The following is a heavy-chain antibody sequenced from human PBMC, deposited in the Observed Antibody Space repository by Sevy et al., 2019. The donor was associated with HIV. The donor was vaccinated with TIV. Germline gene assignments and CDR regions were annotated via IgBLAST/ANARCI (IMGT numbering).Heavy chain of an antibody. Sequence: GGSLRLSCAASGFTFSGSTMHWVRQASGKGLEWVGRIRSKANSYATTYAASVKGRFTISRDDSQNTAYLQMNSLKTEDTAVYYCTTTTGYSRSGGQGTLVTVSS. V-gene: IGHV3-73*01. D-gene: IGHD6-13*01. J-gene: IGHJ1*01. CDR1: GFTFSGST. CDR2: IRSKANSYAT. CDR3: TTTTGYSRS.